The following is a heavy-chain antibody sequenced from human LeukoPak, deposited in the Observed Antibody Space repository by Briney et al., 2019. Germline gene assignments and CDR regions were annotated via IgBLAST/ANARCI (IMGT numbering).Heavy chain of an antibody. CDR3: ARHLTGYTDYFDY. CDR2: IYPGDSDT. Sequence: GESLKISCKGSGYSFTSYWIGWVCQMPGKGLEWMGIIYPGDSDTRYSPSFQGQVTIPADKSISTAYLQWSSLKASDTAMYYCARHLTGYTDYFDYWGQGTLVTVSS. D-gene: IGHD3-9*01. J-gene: IGHJ4*02. V-gene: IGHV5-51*01. CDR1: GYSFTSYW.